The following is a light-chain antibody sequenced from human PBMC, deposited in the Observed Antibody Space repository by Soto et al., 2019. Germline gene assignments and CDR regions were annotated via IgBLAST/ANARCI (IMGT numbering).Light chain of an antibody. J-gene: IGLJ1*01. V-gene: IGLV1-40*01. CDR1: SSNIGAGYD. CDR2: GDT. Sequence: QSVLTQPPSVSGAPGQRVTISCTGSSSNIGAGYDVHWYQQFSGTAPKLLIYGDTNRPSGVPDRFSGSKSGTSASLAITGLQAEDEADYYCHSYDSRLSGYVFGSGTKLTVL. CDR3: HSYDSRLSGYV.